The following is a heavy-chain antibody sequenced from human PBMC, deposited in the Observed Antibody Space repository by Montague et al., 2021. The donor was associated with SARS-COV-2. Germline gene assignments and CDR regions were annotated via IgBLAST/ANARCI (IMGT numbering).Heavy chain of an antibody. Sequence: SLRLSCAASGFKFDDYAMHWVRLAPGKGLEWVSGITWDSSNFGYGDSVKGRFTISRDNAKNTLYLQMSSLIPDDTAMYYCVGAAGHDFCSDYYLNWFVPWGQGTLVTVSS. J-gene: IGHJ5*02. D-gene: IGHD3-3*01. V-gene: IGHV3-9*01. CDR2: ITWDSSNF. CDR1: GFKFDDYA. CDR3: VGAAGHDFCSDYYLNWFVP.